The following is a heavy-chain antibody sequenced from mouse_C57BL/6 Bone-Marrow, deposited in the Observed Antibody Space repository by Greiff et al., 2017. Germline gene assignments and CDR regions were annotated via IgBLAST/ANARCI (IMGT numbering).Heavy chain of an antibody. D-gene: IGHD1-1*01. CDR3: ARYYYGSSYGY. CDR2: IYPRSGNT. J-gene: IGHJ2*01. Sequence: QVQLQQSGAELARPGASVKLSCKASGYTFTSYGISWVKQRPGQGLEWIGEIYPRSGNTYYNEKFKGKATLTADKSSSTAYMELRSLTSEDSAVYFCARYYYGSSYGYWGQGTTLTVSS. V-gene: IGHV1-81*01. CDR1: GYTFTSYG.